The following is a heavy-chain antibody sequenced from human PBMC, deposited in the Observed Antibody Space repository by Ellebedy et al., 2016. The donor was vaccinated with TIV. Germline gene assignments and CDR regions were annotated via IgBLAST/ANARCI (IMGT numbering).Heavy chain of an antibody. V-gene: IGHV3-30*02. J-gene: IGHJ4*02. CDR3: AKFPYYYDSSGYSF. CDR1: GFTFSSYG. CDR2: MRYDGSNK. D-gene: IGHD3-22*01. Sequence: PGGSLRLSCAASGFTFSSYGMHWVRQAPGKGLEWVAFMRYDGSNKYYADSVKGRFTISRDNSKNTLYLRMNSLRAEDTAVYYCAKFPYYYDSSGYSFWGQGTLVTVSS.